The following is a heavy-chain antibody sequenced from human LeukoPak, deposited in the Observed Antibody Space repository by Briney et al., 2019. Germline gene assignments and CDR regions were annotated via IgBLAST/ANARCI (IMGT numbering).Heavy chain of an antibody. CDR1: GFTFSSYA. Sequence: GGSLRLSCAAPGFTFSSYAMHWVRQAPGKGLEWVAVISYDGSNKYYADSVKGRFTISRDNSKNMLHLQMNSLRAEDTAVYYCAKGRLVVTATDYWGQGTLVTVSS. CDR3: AKGRLVVTATDY. V-gene: IGHV3-30*04. CDR2: ISYDGSNK. D-gene: IGHD2-15*01. J-gene: IGHJ4*02.